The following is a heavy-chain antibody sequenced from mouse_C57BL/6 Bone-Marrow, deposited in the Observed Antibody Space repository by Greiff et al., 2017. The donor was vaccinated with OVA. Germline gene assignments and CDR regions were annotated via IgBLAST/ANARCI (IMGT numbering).Heavy chain of an antibody. CDR2: IYPRSGNT. D-gene: IGHD2-4*01. CDR3: ARAAIYYDYVGAWCAY. V-gene: IGHV1-81*01. Sequence: VQLQQSGAELARPGASVKLSCKASGYTFTSYGISWVKQRTGQGLEWIGEIYPRSGNTYYNEKFKGKATLTADKSSSTAYMELRSLTSEDSAVYFCARAAIYYDYVGAWCAYWGKGTLVTVSA. J-gene: IGHJ3*01. CDR1: GYTFTSYG.